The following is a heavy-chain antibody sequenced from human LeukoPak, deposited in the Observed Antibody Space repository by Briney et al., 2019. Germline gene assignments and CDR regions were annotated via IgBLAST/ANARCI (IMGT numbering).Heavy chain of an antibody. D-gene: IGHD6-6*01. V-gene: IGHV1-8*03. J-gene: IGHJ5*02. CDR3: ARGYSSSSGLTINWFDP. CDR2: MNPNSGNT. Sequence: ASVKVSCKASGYTFTSHDINWVRQATGQGLEWMGWMNPNSGNTGYAQKFQGRVTITRNTSISTAYMELSSLRSEDTAVYYCARGYSSSSGLTINWFDPWGQGTLVTVSS. CDR1: GYTFTSHD.